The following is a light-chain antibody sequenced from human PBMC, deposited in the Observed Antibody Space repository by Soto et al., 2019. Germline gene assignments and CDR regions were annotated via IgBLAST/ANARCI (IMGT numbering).Light chain of an antibody. CDR1: SSDVGGYNY. CDR3: NSYTSTYTGV. J-gene: IGLJ1*01. CDR2: EVS. V-gene: IGLV2-14*01. Sequence: QSALTQPASVSGSHGQSITISCTGTSSDVGGYNYVSWYQQHPGKAPKLMIYEVSNRPSGVSNRFSGSKSGNTASLTISGLQAEDEADYYCNSYTSTYTGVFGTGTKVTVL.